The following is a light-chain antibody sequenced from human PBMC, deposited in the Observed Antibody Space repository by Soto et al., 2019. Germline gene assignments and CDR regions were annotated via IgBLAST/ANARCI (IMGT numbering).Light chain of an antibody. V-gene: IGKV1-5*01. CDR2: DAS. CDR3: QQYNSYPLT. CDR1: QSISSW. Sequence: DIQMTQSPSTLSASVGDRVTITCRASQSISSWLAWYQQKPGKAPKLLIYDASSLESGVPSRFRGSGSGTEFTLTISSLQPDDVATYYCQQYNSYPLTFGGGTKVEIK. J-gene: IGKJ4*02.